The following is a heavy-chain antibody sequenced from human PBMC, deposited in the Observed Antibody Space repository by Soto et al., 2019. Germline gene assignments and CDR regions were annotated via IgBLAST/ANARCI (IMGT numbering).Heavy chain of an antibody. Sequence: SETLSLTCTVSGGSISSSSYYWGWIRQPPGKGLEWIGSIYYSGSTYYNPSLKSRVTISVDTSKNQFSLKLSSVTAEDTAVYYCAKAFAERVTTWCWGQGTLVTVSS. D-gene: IGHD4-17*01. CDR1: GGSISSSSYY. CDR3: AKAFAERVTTWC. CDR2: IYYSGST. V-gene: IGHV4-39*07. J-gene: IGHJ4*02.